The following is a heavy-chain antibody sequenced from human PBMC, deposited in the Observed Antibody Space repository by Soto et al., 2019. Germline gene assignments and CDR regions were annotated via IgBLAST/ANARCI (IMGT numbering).Heavy chain of an antibody. CDR1: GFTFTNAW. Sequence: EVQLVESGGGLVKPGGSLRLSCAASGFTFTNAWMTWVRQAQGKGLEWVGRVKSKTDGGTIDYAAPMKDRFTISRDDSKNTLYLQMNSLKTEDTAVYYCIGTYSGSSRRFDYRGQGTLVNVSS. CDR3: IGTYSGSSRRFDY. D-gene: IGHD5-12*01. CDR2: VKSKTDGGTI. J-gene: IGHJ4*02. V-gene: IGHV3-15*01.